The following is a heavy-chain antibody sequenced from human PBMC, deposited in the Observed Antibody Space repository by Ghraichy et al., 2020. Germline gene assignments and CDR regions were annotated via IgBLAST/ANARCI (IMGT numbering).Heavy chain of an antibody. CDR3: AKEQTRGLVRGAFDP. Sequence: GGSLRLSCAASGFTFSSYALSWVRQAPGKGLEWVSGISGSGGTTSYAESVMGRFTISRDNSKNTLYLQMNRLRAEDTAVYYCAKEQTRGLVRGAFDPWGQGTLVTVSS. CDR1: GFTFSSYA. V-gene: IGHV3-23*01. CDR2: ISGSGGTT. D-gene: IGHD3-10*01. J-gene: IGHJ5*02.